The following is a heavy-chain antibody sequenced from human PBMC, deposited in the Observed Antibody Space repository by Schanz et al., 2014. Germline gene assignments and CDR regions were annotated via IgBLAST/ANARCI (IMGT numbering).Heavy chain of an antibody. CDR1: GFSFGNYG. J-gene: IGHJ4*02. CDR2: FDAHDGRA. V-gene: IGHV3-23*04. Sequence: VQLVESGGGVVQHGRSLRLSCEASGFSFGNYGMSWVRQAPGKGLEWVSGFDAHDGRAYYADSAKGRFTISRDNSKSTLYVEMNSLRVEDTAVYYCAKTLFPGGTQTFGNWGRGTLVTVAS. CDR3: AKTLFPGGTQTFGN. D-gene: IGHD2-8*02.